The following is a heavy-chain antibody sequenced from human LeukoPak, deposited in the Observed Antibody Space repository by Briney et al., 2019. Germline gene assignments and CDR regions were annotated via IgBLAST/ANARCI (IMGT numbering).Heavy chain of an antibody. CDR2: IYYSGST. CDR3: ARHGPRLVPFDY. V-gene: IGHV4-59*08. J-gene: IGHJ4*02. D-gene: IGHD6-6*01. Sequence: SETLSLTCTVSGGSISSYYWSWIRQPPGKGLEWVGDIYYSGSTNYNPSLKSRVTISVDTSKNQFSLKLSSVTAADTAVYYCARHGPRLVPFDYWGQGTLVTVSS. CDR1: GGSISSYY.